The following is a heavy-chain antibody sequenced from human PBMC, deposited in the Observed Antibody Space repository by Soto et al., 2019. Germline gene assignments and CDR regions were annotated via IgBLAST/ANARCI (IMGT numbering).Heavy chain of an antibody. Sequence: PGGSLRLSCAASGFTFSNAWMSWVRQAPGKGPEWVGRIKSKTDGGTTDYAAPVKGRFTISRDDSKNTLYLQMNSLKTEDTAVYYCTTAFITIFGVAHHFDYWGQGTLVTVSS. J-gene: IGHJ4*02. CDR2: IKSKTDGGTT. CDR3: TTAFITIFGVAHHFDY. CDR1: GFTFSNAW. D-gene: IGHD3-3*01. V-gene: IGHV3-15*01.